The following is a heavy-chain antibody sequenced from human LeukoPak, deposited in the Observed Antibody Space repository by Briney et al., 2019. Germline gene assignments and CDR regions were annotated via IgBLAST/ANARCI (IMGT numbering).Heavy chain of an antibody. D-gene: IGHD2-2*02. CDR2: INHSGST. CDR1: GGSFSGYY. CDR3: ASPHNCSSTSCYRGANY. J-gene: IGHJ4*02. V-gene: IGHV4-34*01. Sequence: SETLSLTCAVYGGSFSGYYWSWIRQPPGKGLEWIGEINHSGSTNYNPSLKSRVTISVDTSKNQFSLKLSSVTSADTAVYYCASPHNCSSTSCYRGANYWGQGTLVTVSS.